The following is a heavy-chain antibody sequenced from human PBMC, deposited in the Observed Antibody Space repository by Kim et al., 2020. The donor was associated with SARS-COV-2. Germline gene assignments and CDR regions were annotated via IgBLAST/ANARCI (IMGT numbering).Heavy chain of an antibody. CDR2: IYYSGST. Sequence: SETLSLTCTVSGGSISSSSYYWGWIRQPPGKGLEWIGSIYYSGSTYYNPSLKSRVTISVDTSKNQFSLKLSSVTAADTAVYYCVYPGIAVAGTGYFDYWGQGTLVTVSS. CDR1: GGSISSSSYY. CDR3: VYPGIAVAGTGYFDY. V-gene: IGHV4-39*07. D-gene: IGHD6-19*01. J-gene: IGHJ4*02.